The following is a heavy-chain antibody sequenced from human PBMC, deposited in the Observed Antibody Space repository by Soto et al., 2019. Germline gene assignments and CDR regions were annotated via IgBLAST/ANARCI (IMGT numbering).Heavy chain of an antibody. V-gene: IGHV3-11*01. D-gene: IGHD2-8*01. CDR2: ISSSGSTI. CDR1: GFTFSDYY. J-gene: IGHJ4*02. Sequence: QVQLVASGGGLVKPGGSLSLSCAASGFTFSDYYMSWIRQAPGQGLEWVSYISSSGSTIYYADSVKGRFTISRDNAKNSLYRQMNSLRAEDTAVYYCARRYCTNGVCYNLFDYWGQGTLVTVSS. CDR3: ARRYCTNGVCYNLFDY.